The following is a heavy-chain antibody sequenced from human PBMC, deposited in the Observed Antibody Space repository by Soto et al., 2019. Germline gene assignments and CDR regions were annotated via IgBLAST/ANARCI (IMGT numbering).Heavy chain of an antibody. D-gene: IGHD3-3*01. J-gene: IGHJ6*02. Sequence: GESLKISCKGSGYVFSGYWIGWVRQMPGKGLEWMGIIYPDDSNTRYSPSFQGQVTISADKSISTAYLQWSSLKASDTAMYYCARIGYYEFWSGNPYSYYGMDVWGQGNTVTVSS. CDR2: IYPDDSNT. CDR3: ARIGYYEFWSGNPYSYYGMDV. CDR1: GYVFSGYW. V-gene: IGHV5-51*01.